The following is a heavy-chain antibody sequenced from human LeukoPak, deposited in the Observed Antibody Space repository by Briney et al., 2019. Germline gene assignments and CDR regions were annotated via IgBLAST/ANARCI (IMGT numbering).Heavy chain of an antibody. CDR1: GFALSTSW. CDR3: ARDFSPSCGGDCYLDAFDI. V-gene: IGHV3-7*01. J-gene: IGHJ3*02. CDR2: IKKDGSAI. Sequence: GGSLRLSCAASGFALSTSWMTWVRQAPGKGLEWVANIKKDGSAIHYVDSVKGRFTISRDNAKNSLYLQMNSMRAEDTAVYYCARDFSPSCGGDCYLDAFDIWGQGTMVTVSS. D-gene: IGHD2-21*01.